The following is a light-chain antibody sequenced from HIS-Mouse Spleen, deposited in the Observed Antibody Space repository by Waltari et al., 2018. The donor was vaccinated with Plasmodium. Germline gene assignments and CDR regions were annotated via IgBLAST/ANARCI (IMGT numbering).Light chain of an antibody. V-gene: IGLV3-10*01. Sequence: SYELTQPPSVSVSPGQTARNTCSGDALPKKYAYWYQQKSGQAPVLVTYEDSKRPSGIAERFSGSSSGTMATLTISGAQVDDEADYYCYSTDSSGNHRVFGGGTKLTVL. CDR2: EDS. CDR1: ALPKKY. J-gene: IGLJ3*02. CDR3: YSTDSSGNHRV.